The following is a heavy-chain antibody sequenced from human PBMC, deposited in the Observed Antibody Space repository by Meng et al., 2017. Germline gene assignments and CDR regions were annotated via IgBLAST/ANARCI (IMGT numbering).Heavy chain of an antibody. CDR2: ISSSGSTI. Sequence: GGSLRLSCAASGFTFSSYEMNWVRQAPGKGLEWVSYISSSGSTIYYADSVKGRFTISIDNAKNSLYLQMNSLRAEDTAVYYCARDGYNYSALDYWGQGTLVTVSS. D-gene: IGHD5-24*01. V-gene: IGHV3-48*03. CDR1: GFTFSSYE. J-gene: IGHJ4*02. CDR3: ARDGYNYSALDY.